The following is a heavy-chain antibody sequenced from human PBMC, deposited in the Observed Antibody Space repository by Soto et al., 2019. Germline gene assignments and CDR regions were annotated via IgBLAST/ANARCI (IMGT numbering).Heavy chain of an antibody. Sequence: GESLKISCAASGFTFGTYAMNWVRQAPGKGLEWVSTITDVGDPTYYADSVKGRFIISRDNSKNMVSLQMNSLRADDTAVYYCGKSPDFYYYGMDVWGQGTTVTVSS. J-gene: IGHJ6*02. CDR1: GFTFGTYA. V-gene: IGHV3-23*01. CDR2: ITDVGDPT. CDR3: GKSPDFYYYGMDV.